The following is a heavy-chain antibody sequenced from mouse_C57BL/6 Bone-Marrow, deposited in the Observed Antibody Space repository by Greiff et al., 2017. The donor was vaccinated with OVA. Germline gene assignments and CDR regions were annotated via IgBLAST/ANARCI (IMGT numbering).Heavy chain of an antibody. CDR1: GYTFTEYT. J-gene: IGHJ3*01. V-gene: IGHV1-62-2*01. D-gene: IGHD2-13*01. Sequence: QVQLQQSGAELVKPGASVKLSCKASGYTFTEYTIHWVKQRPGQGLEWIGWFYPGSGSMKYNEKFKDKATLTVNKSSSAAYMELRRLTSEDSAVYVCAADEEGVNYYGDYPFAYWGQGTMVTVSA. CDR2: FYPGSGSM. CDR3: AADEEGVNYYGDYPFAY.